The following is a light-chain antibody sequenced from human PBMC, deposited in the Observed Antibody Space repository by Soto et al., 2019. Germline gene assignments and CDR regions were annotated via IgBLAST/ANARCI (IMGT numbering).Light chain of an antibody. J-gene: IGLJ3*02. CDR1: SSDVGGYNY. Sequence: QSVLTQPASVSGSPGQSIAISCTGTSSDVGGYNYVSWYQQHPGKTPNLMIYDVSNRPSGVSNHFSGSKSGNTASLTISGLQAEDEADYYCSSYTSSSTWVFGGGTKVTVL. CDR2: DVS. CDR3: SSYTSSSTWV. V-gene: IGLV2-14*01.